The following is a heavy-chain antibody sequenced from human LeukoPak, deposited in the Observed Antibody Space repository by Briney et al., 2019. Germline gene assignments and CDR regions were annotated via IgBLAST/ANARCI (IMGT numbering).Heavy chain of an antibody. CDR1: GYTFTSYY. J-gene: IGHJ6*03. Sequence: GASVKVSCKASGYTFTSYYMHWVRQAPGQGLEWMGIINPSGGSTSYAQKFQGRVTMTRDMSTSTVYMELSRLRSDDTAVYYCARGGNDYLYYYYYMDVWGKGTTVTISS. CDR2: INPSGGST. CDR3: ARGGNDYLYYYYYMDV. V-gene: IGHV1-46*01. D-gene: IGHD5-12*01.